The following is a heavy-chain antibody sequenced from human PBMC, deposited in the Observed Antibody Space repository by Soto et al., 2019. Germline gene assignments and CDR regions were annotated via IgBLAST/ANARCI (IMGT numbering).Heavy chain of an antibody. J-gene: IGHJ5*02. CDR2: ISAYNGNT. Sequence: ASVKVSCKASGYTFTSYGISWVRQAPGQGLEWMGWISAYNGNTNYAQKLQGRVTMTTDTSTSTAYMELRSLRSDDTAVYYCARLRYCSSTSCPKARFDPWGQGTLVPVSS. V-gene: IGHV1-18*01. CDR3: ARLRYCSSTSCPKARFDP. CDR1: GYTFTSYG. D-gene: IGHD2-2*01.